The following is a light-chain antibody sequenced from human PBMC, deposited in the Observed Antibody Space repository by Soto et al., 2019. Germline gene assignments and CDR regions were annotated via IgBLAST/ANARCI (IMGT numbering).Light chain of an antibody. CDR1: SSDVGGYSY. CDR3: SSYTISSTYV. Sequence: QSALTQPASVSGSHGQSITISCTGTSSDVGGYSYVSWYQQHPGKAPKLIIYEVSDRPSGVSNRFSGSKSGNTASLTISGLQAEDEAAYYCSSYTISSTYVFGPGTKVTVL. V-gene: IGLV2-14*01. CDR2: EVS. J-gene: IGLJ1*01.